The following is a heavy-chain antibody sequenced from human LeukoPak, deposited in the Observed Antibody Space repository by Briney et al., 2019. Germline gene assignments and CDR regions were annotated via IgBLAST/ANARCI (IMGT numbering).Heavy chain of an antibody. CDR1: GGTFSSYA. D-gene: IGHD5-18*01. Sequence: SVKVSCKASGGTFSSYAISWVRQAPGPGLEWMGGIIPIFGTANYAQKFQGRVTITADESTSTAYMELSSLRSEGTAVYYCARDRSLRELWLRNWFDPWGQGTLVTVSS. J-gene: IGHJ5*02. CDR3: ARDRSLRELWLRNWFDP. V-gene: IGHV1-69*01. CDR2: IIPIFGTA.